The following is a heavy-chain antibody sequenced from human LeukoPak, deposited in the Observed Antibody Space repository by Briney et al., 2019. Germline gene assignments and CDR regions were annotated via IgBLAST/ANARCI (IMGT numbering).Heavy chain of an antibody. CDR2: IYYSGST. CDR1: GGSLSGYS. Sequence: LQTLCLTRAVSGGSLSGYSWSWIRQPPREGLDWIGYIYYSGSTNYNPPLKSRVTISVDTSKNQFSLKLGSGTAADTAVYYCASGREDFQHWGQGTLVTVSS. D-gene: IGHD3-10*01. V-gene: IGHV4-59*01. CDR3: ASGREDFQH. J-gene: IGHJ1*01.